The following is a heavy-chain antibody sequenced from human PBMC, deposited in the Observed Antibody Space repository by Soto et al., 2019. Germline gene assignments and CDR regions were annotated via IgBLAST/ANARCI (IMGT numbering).Heavy chain of an antibody. Sequence: EVQLVESGGGLVQPGGSLRLSCAASGFTFSSYEMNWVRQAPGKGLEGVSYSSSSGTTIYYADSVKGRFTISRDNAKNSLYLQMNSLRAEDTAVYYCARDLGSPDAFDIWGQGTMVTVSS. J-gene: IGHJ3*02. CDR2: SSSSGTTI. D-gene: IGHD6-19*01. CDR3: ARDLGSPDAFDI. CDR1: GFTFSSYE. V-gene: IGHV3-48*03.